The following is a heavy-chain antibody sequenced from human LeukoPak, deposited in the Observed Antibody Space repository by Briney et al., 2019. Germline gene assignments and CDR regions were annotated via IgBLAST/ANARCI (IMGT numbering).Heavy chain of an antibody. Sequence: GGSLRLSCAASGFTFSSYSMNWVRQAPGKGLEWVSSTSSSSSYIYYADSVKGRFTISRDNAKNSLYLQMNSLRAEDTAVYYCARVPDGDTAMVLSYYFDYWGQGTLVTVSS. V-gene: IGHV3-21*01. CDR2: TSSSSSYI. CDR3: ARVPDGDTAMVLSYYFDY. J-gene: IGHJ4*02. D-gene: IGHD5-18*01. CDR1: GFTFSSYS.